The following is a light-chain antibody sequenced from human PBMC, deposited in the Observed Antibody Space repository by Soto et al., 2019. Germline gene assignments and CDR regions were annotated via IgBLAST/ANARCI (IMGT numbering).Light chain of an antibody. J-gene: IGLJ2*01. V-gene: IGLV2-14*01. CDR1: SSDVGGYNF. CDR3: GSYTSSNTLV. Sequence: QSVLTQPASVSGSPGQSITISCTGTSSDVGGYNFVSWHQQHPGKAPKLMIYDVSNRPSGVSNRFSGSKSGNTASLTISGLQAEDEADYYCGSYTSSNTLVFGGGTQLTVL. CDR2: DVS.